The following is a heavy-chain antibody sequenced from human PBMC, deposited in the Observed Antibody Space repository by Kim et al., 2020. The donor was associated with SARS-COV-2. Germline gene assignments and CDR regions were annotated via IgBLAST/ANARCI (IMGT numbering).Heavy chain of an antibody. J-gene: IGHJ4*02. CDR3: ASGRNYYDSSGFTPLDY. Sequence: VKGRFTISRDNSKNTLYLQMNSLRAEDTAVYYWASGRNYYDSSGFTPLDYWGQGTLVTVSS. V-gene: IGHV3-30*07. D-gene: IGHD3-22*01.